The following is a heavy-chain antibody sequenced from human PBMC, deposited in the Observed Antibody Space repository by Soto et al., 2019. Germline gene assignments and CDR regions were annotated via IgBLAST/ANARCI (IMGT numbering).Heavy chain of an antibody. CDR3: AKALSTYCTADSCYSSGFDF. Sequence: GGSLRLSCAASGFTFNVHGLHWVRQAPGKGLEWVAVISYDGSIQYYADSVKGRFTISRDNSKNTLYLQMDSLRAEDTALYYCAKALSTYCTADSCYSSGFDFWGPGTMVTVSS. CDR1: GFTFNVHG. CDR2: ISYDGSIQ. V-gene: IGHV3-30*18. J-gene: IGHJ3*01. D-gene: IGHD2-15*01.